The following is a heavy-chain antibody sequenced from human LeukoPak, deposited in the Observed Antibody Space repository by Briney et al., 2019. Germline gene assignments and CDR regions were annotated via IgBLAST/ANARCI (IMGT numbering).Heavy chain of an antibody. V-gene: IGHV1-18*01. CDR1: GYTFSSYA. CDR3: ARGGFDFWSGYMSGPPYQYHMDV. Sequence: ASVKVSCKTSGYTFSSYAITWVRQAPGQGLEWMGWISAYNGNTNYAQTFQGRITMTADTSTSTIHMELRSLRSDDTAVYYCARGGFDFWSGYMSGPPYQYHMDVWGKGTTVTVSS. D-gene: IGHD3-3*01. CDR2: ISAYNGNT. J-gene: IGHJ6*03.